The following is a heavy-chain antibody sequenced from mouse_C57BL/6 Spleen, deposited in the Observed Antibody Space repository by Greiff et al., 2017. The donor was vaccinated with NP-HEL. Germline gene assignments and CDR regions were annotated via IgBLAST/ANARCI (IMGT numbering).Heavy chain of an antibody. D-gene: IGHD1-1*01. V-gene: IGHV1-82*01. CDR2: IYPGDGDT. CDR1: GYAFSSSW. CDR3: ARSPYYGSSYPYYFDY. Sequence: VQLQQSGAELARPGASVKMSCKASGYAFSSSWMNWVKQRPGKGLEWIGRIYPGDGDTNYNGKFKGKATLTADKSSSTAYMQLSSLTSEDSAVYFCARSPYYGSSYPYYFDYWGQGTTLTVSS. J-gene: IGHJ2*01.